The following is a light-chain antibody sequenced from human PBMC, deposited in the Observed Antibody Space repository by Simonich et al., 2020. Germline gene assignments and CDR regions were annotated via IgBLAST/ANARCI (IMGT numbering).Light chain of an antibody. CDR1: SSDVGSYNL. Sequence: QSALTQPASVSGSPGQSITISCTGTSSDVGSYNLVSWYQQHPGKAPKLMIYEGSKRPSGVSNRFSGSKSGNTASLTISGLQAEDEVDYYCCSYAGSSTFDWVFGGGTKLTVL. CDR3: CSYAGSSTFDWV. V-gene: IGLV2-23*03. J-gene: IGLJ3*02. CDR2: EGS.